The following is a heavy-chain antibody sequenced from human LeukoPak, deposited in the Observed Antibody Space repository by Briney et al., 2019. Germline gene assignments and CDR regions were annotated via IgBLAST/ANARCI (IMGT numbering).Heavy chain of an antibody. CDR2: INHSGST. J-gene: IGHJ3*02. Sequence: SETLSLTCAVYGGSFSGYYWSWIRQPPGKGLEWIGEINHSGSTNYNPSLKSRVTISVDTSKNQFSLKLSSVTAADTAVYYCARGLGEQQLGAFDIWGQGTMVTVSS. V-gene: IGHV4-34*01. CDR3: ARGLGEQQLGAFDI. D-gene: IGHD6-13*01. CDR1: GGSFSGYY.